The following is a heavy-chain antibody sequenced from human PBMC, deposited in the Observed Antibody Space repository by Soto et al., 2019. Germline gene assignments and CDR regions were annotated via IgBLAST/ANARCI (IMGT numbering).Heavy chain of an antibody. CDR1: GYNFFDYD. D-gene: IGHD2-8*02. J-gene: IGHJ4*02. V-gene: IGHV1-18*01. CDR2: ISPFNGYT. Sequence: QVQLVQSGPEMKTPGASVTLSCKTSGYNFFDYDVTWLRQAPGQAPVWMGWISPFNGYTNLDPKFHDMLTITADTVTHTGDMDLGTMITVDTAGYSCARDEGILWSEPYVEYWGQGSLGTVSS. CDR3: ARDEGILWSEPYVEY.